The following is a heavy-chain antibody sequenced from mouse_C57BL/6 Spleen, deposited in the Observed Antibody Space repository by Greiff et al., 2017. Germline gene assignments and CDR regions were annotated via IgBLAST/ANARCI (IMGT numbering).Heavy chain of an antibody. D-gene: IGHD1-1*01. Sequence: EVQLQESGGGLVKPGGSLKLSCAASGFTFSDYGMHWVRQAPEKGLEWVAYISSGSSTIYYAATVKGRFPISRDNAKNNLFLRMTSLRSEDTAMDYGARKDYGSSYQYFDVWGTGTTVTVSS. CDR3: ARKDYGSSYQYFDV. J-gene: IGHJ1*03. CDR2: ISSGSSTI. CDR1: GFTFSDYG. V-gene: IGHV5-17*01.